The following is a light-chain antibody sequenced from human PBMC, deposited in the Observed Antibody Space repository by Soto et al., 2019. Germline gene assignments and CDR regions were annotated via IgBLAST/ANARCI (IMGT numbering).Light chain of an antibody. CDR2: AAS. CDR3: QQYETYWT. CDR1: QGIRND. J-gene: IGKJ1*01. Sequence: DIQMTQSPSSLSASVGDRFTITCRASQGIRNDLGWYQQKPGKAPKRLIYAASSLQSGAPSRFSGSGSGTEFTLTISSLQPDDFATYYCQQYETYWTFGQGTKVDIK. V-gene: IGKV1-17*01.